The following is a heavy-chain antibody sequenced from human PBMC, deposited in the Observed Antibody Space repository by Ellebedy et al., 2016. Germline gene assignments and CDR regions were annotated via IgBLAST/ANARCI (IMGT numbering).Heavy chain of an antibody. D-gene: IGHD3-16*02. CDR2: IIPIFGTA. CDR1: RGTFSSYA. J-gene: IGHJ6*02. Sequence: SVKVSXKASRGTFSSYAISWVRQAPGQGLEWMGGIIPIFGTANYAQKFQGRVTITADESTSTAYMELSSLRSEDTAVYYCASPRGLHLGELSLYPGYYYGMDVWGQGTTVTVSS. V-gene: IGHV1-69*13. CDR3: ASPRGLHLGELSLYPGYYYGMDV.